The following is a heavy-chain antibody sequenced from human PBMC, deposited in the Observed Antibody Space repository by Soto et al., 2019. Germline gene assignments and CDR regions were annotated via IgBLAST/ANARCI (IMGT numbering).Heavy chain of an antibody. CDR3: ARAFYTSSAEYFQK. J-gene: IGHJ1*01. CDR1: GDSVSSGSYY. D-gene: IGHD2-2*02. Sequence: QVQLQESGPGLVKPSETLSLTCTVSGDSVSSGSYYWSWIRQPPGKGLEWIGYLYYTGSTNYNPSLKSRVTISLDTSKNQFSLKLRSVTAADTAVYYCARAFYTSSAEYFQKWGQGTLVTVSS. V-gene: IGHV4-61*01. CDR2: LYYTGST.